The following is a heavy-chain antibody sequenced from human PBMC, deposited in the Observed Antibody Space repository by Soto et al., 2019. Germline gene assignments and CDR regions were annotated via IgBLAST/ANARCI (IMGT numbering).Heavy chain of an antibody. CDR2: ISYDGSNK. Sequence: LRLSCAASGFTFSSYGMHWVRQAPGKGLEWVAVISYDGSNKYYADSVKGRFTISRDNSKNTLYLQMNSLRAEDTAVYYCAKVGIAMVNRYGMDVWGQGTTVTVSS. D-gene: IGHD5-18*01. CDR3: AKVGIAMVNRYGMDV. CDR1: GFTFSSYG. J-gene: IGHJ6*02. V-gene: IGHV3-30*18.